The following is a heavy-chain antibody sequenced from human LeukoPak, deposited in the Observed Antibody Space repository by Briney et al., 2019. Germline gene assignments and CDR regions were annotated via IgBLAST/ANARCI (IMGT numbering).Heavy chain of an antibody. J-gene: IGHJ4*02. CDR3: ARDPDSDCSGGSCYAYFDY. D-gene: IGHD2-15*01. CDR1: GFTFSSYS. Sequence: PGGSLRLSCAASGFTFSSYSMNWVRQAPGKGLEWDSSISSSSSYIYYADSVKGRFTISRDNAKNSLYLQMNSLRAEDTAVYYCARDPDSDCSGGSCYAYFDYWGQGTLVTVSS. V-gene: IGHV3-21*01. CDR2: ISSSSSYI.